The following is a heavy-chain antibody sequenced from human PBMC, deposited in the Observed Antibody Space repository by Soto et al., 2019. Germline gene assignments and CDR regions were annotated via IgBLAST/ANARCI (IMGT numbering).Heavy chain of an antibody. V-gene: IGHV3-21*01. Sequence: PGGSLRLSCAASGFTFSSYSMNWVRQAPGKGLEWVSSISSSSSYIYYADSVKGRFTISRDNAKNSLYLQMNSLRAEDTAVYYCARDGGSVGATPSDFDYWGQGTLVTVSS. CDR1: GFTFSSYS. D-gene: IGHD1-26*01. CDR3: ARDGGSVGATPSDFDY. CDR2: ISSSSSYI. J-gene: IGHJ4*02.